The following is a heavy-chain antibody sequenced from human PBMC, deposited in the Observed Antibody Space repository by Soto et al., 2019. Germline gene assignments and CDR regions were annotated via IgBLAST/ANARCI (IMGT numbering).Heavy chain of an antibody. CDR1: GGSISSYY. CDR2: IYYSGST. J-gene: IGHJ2*01. Sequence: SETLSLTCTVSGGSISSYYWSWIRQPPGKGLEWIGYIYYSGSTNYNPSLKSRVTIPVDTTKNQFSLKLSSVTAADTAVYYCARRGRYSSGWYWYFDLWGRGTLVTVSS. CDR3: ARRGRYSSGWYWYFDL. D-gene: IGHD6-19*01. V-gene: IGHV4-59*08.